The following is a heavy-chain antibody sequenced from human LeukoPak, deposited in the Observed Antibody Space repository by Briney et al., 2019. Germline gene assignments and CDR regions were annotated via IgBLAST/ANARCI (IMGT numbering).Heavy chain of an antibody. V-gene: IGHV4-59*08. D-gene: IGHD2-2*01. CDR1: GGSISSYY. J-gene: IGHJ5*02. CDR3: ARHSCSSTRCSGDWFDP. Sequence: PSETLSLTCTVSGGSISSYYWTWIRQPPGKGLEWIGWIYYSGSTQYNPSLKSRVTISVDTSKNQFSLRLSSVTAADTAVYYCARHSCSSTRCSGDWFDPWGQGTLVTVSS. CDR2: IYYSGST.